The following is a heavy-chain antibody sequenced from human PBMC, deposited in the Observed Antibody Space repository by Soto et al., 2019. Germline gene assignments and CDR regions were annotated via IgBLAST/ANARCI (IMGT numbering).Heavy chain of an antibody. CDR1: GYTFTSYA. Sequence: QVQLVQSGAEEKKPGASVKVSCKASGYTFTSYAMHWVRQAPGQRLEWMGWINAGNGNTKYSQKFQGRVTITRDTSARTTYMALRSLRSEETAVYYCATSYSGYDYNYYYGMDVWGQGTTVTVSS. CDR2: INAGNGNT. V-gene: IGHV1-3*05. CDR3: ATSYSGYDYNYYYGMDV. D-gene: IGHD5-12*01. J-gene: IGHJ6*02.